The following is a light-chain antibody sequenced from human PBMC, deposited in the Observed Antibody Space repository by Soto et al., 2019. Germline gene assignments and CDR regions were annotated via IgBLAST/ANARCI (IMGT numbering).Light chain of an antibody. CDR3: QQYYSTPYT. V-gene: IGKV4-1*01. J-gene: IGKJ2*01. Sequence: DIVMTQSPDSLAVSLGERATINCKSGQSVLYSSKNKNYLAWYQQKAGQPPKLLIFGASTRESGVPDRFSGSGSATDFTLTISSLQAEDVAVYYCQQYYSTPYTFGQGTKLEIK. CDR2: GAS. CDR1: QSVLYSSKNKNY.